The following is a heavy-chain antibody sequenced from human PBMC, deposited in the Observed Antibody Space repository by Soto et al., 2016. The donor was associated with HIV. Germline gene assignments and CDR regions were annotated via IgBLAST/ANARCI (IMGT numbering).Heavy chain of an antibody. J-gene: IGHJ5*02. D-gene: IGHD2-2*01. CDR2: IIPFFGTA. CDR1: GGTFSSYA. V-gene: IGHV1-69*13. CDR3: DETTPFIVVVPAAELQLFDP. Sequence: QVQLVQSGAEVKKPGSSVKVSCKASGGTFSSYAISWVRQAPGQGLEWMGGIIPFFGTANYAQKFQGRVTITADESTSTAYMELSSLRSEDTAVYYCDETTPFIVVVPAAELQLFDPWAREPWSPSPQ.